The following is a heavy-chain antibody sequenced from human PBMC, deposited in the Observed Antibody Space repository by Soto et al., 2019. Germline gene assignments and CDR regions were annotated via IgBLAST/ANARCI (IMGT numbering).Heavy chain of an antibody. J-gene: IGHJ6*02. V-gene: IGHV1-69*13. D-gene: IGHD6-13*01. CDR2: VSPVFGSA. CDR3: SRDLSISSWDLLADTGPGGFDV. CDR1: GGTFSSYD. Sequence: SVKVSCKASGGTFSSYDISWVRQAPGQGLEWMGGVSPVFGSANYTQKFQGRITMTADDSTSTAYMELSSLRSEYTAVYYCSRDLSISSWDLLADTGPGGFDVWGQGTTVTVSS.